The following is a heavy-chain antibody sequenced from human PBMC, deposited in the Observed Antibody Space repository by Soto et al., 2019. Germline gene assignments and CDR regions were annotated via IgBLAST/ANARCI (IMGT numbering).Heavy chain of an antibody. CDR2: INSDGSST. CDR3: VKGGMLYGVEGFDP. J-gene: IGHJ5*02. Sequence: PGGSLRLSCAASGFTFSSYLMHWVRQAPGKGLVWVSRINSDGSSTSYADSVKGRFTISRDNAKNTLYLQMSSLRVEDTAVFYCVKGGMLYGVEGFDPWGQGTLVTVSS. CDR1: GFTFSSYL. D-gene: IGHD2-8*01. V-gene: IGHV3-74*01.